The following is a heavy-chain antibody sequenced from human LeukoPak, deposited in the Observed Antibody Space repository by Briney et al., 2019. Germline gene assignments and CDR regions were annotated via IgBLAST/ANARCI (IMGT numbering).Heavy chain of an antibody. CDR1: GGSISSYY. CDR2: IYTSGST. V-gene: IGHV4-4*09. CDR3: ARRGGYCSSTSCHNWFDP. D-gene: IGHD2-2*01. Sequence: SSETLSLTCTVSGGSISSYYWSWIRQPPGKGLEWIGYIYTSGSTNYSPSLKSRVTISVDTSKNQFSLKLSSVTAADTAVYYCARRGGYCSSTSCHNWFDPWGQGTLVTVSS. J-gene: IGHJ5*02.